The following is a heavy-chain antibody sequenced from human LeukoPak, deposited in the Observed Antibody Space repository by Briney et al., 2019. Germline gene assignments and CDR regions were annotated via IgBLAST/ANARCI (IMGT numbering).Heavy chain of an antibody. Sequence: PSETLSLTCTVSGVSISRGRYFWGWIRQPPGKGLEWIGTISYGGSTYYNPSLKSRVTISVDTSKNQFSLKLSSVTAADTAVYFCARGEQQLVGYFDSWGQGTLVTVSS. J-gene: IGHJ4*02. V-gene: IGHV4-39*01. CDR3: ARGEQQLVGYFDS. CDR1: GVSISRGRYF. CDR2: ISYGGST. D-gene: IGHD6-13*01.